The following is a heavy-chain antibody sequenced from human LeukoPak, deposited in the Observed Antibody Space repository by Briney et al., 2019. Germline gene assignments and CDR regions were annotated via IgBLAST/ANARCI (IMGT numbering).Heavy chain of an antibody. D-gene: IGHD6-13*01. CDR2: FIPIFATT. V-gene: IGHV1-69*13. J-gene: IGHJ4*02. CDR1: GGTFSSDT. CDR3: ARHQEAAAASGYFDY. Sequence: SVKVSCKASGGTFSSDTISWARQAPGQSLEWMGGFIPIFATTHFAQKFRDRVTFTADDSTGTAYMELSSLRSDDTAMYYCARHQEAAAASGYFDYWGQGTLVTVSS.